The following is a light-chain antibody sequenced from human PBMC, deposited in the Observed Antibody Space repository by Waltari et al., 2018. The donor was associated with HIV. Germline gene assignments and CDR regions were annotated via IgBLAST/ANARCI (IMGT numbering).Light chain of an antibody. CDR1: ALSKLF. V-gene: IGLV3-25*03. CDR2: KDT. Sequence: SYELTQPPSVSVSPGQTARITCSGDALSKLFAYWYQKKPGRAPVVVIFKDTERPSGIPERFSGSSSGTEATLTISGVHVEDEADFYCQTSDSSGIVVFGGGTKLTVL. J-gene: IGLJ2*01. CDR3: QTSDSSGIVV.